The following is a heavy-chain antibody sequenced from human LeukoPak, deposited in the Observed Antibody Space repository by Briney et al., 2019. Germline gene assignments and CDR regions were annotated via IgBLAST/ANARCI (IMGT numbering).Heavy chain of an antibody. D-gene: IGHD6-13*01. CDR3: ARGAAASGAFDI. Sequence: GGSLRLSCAASGFTFSSYSMNWVRQAPGKGLEWVSSISSSSSYIYYADSVKGRFTISRDNAKNSLYLQMNSLRAEDTAVYYCARGAAASGAFDIWGQGTMITVSS. V-gene: IGHV3-21*01. CDR1: GFTFSSYS. J-gene: IGHJ3*02. CDR2: ISSSSSYI.